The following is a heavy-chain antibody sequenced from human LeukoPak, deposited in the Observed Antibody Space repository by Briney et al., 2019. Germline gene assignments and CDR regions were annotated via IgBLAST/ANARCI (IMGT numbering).Heavy chain of an antibody. CDR1: GGSISSYY. D-gene: IGHD5-18*01. Sequence: PSETLFLTCTVPGGSISSYYWSWIRQPPGKGLEWIGYIYYSGSTNYNPSLKSRVTISVDTSKNQFSLKLSSVTAADTAVYYCARDRSLRHQRYSLPCAFDIWGQGTMVTVSS. CDR2: IYYSGST. CDR3: ARDRSLRHQRYSLPCAFDI. J-gene: IGHJ3*02. V-gene: IGHV4-59*01.